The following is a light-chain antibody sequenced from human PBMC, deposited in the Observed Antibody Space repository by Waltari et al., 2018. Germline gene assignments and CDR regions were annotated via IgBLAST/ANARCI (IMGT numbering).Light chain of an antibody. CDR2: RAS. CDR3: QQYGSSPPFT. J-gene: IGKJ3*01. V-gene: IGKV3-20*01. Sequence: EIVLTQSPDILSLSPGERATLSCRASQSVSSSYLAWYQQKPGQAPRLLIYRASSRATGVPDRFSGSGSGTDFTLTISRLDPEDFAAYYCQQYGSSPPFTFGPGTKVDIK. CDR1: QSVSSSY.